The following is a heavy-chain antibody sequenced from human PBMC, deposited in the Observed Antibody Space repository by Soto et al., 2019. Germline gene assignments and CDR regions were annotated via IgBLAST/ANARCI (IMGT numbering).Heavy chain of an antibody. V-gene: IGHV4-30-4*01. D-gene: IGHD3-22*01. J-gene: IGHJ4*02. CDR2: IYYSGST. CDR3: ARDASSGYSDY. Sequence: QVQLQESGPGLVKPSQTLSLTCTVSGASISSGDYYWSWIRQPPGKGLEWIGYIYYSGSTYYNPSLTSXXTXSXXTSQNQLSLKLSSVTAADTAVYYCARDASSGYSDYWGQGTLVTVSS. CDR1: GASISSGDYY.